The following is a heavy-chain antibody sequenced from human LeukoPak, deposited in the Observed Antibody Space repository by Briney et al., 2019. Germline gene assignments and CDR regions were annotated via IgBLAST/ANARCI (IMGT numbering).Heavy chain of an antibody. V-gene: IGHV3-7*01. J-gene: IGHJ5*02. D-gene: IGHD3-10*01. CDR3: ARVGLGVGSGRKASGFDP. CDR2: IKEDGSEK. CDR1: GFTFSGYR. Sequence: GGSLRLSCAASGFTFSGYRMIWVRQAPGKGLEWVANIKEDGSEKDYVDSVKGRFTISRDNAKNSLYLQMNSLRAEDTAVYYCARVGLGVGSGRKASGFDPWGQGTLVTVSP.